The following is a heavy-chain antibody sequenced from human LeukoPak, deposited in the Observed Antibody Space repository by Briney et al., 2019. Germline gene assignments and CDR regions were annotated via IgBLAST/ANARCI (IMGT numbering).Heavy chain of an antibody. CDR2: INHSGST. CDR3: AVVDFWSGYSVV. V-gene: IGHV4-34*08. J-gene: IGHJ4*02. CDR1: GFSFSNSA. Sequence: GSLRLSCAASGFSFSNSAMSWIRQPPGKGLEWIGEINHSGSTNYNPSLKSRVTISVDTSKNQFSLKLSSVTAADTAVYYCAVVDFWSGYSVVWGQGTLVTVSS. D-gene: IGHD3-3*01.